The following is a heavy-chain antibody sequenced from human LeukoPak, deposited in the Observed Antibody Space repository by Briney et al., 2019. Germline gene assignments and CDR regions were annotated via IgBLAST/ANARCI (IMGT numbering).Heavy chain of an antibody. Sequence: SETLSLTCTVPGGSISSGSYYWSWIRQPAGKGLEWIGRIYTSGSTNYNPSLKSRVTISVDTSKNQFSLKLSSVTAADTAVYYCARQYYDFWSGYYTPRDYYYYMDVWGKGTTVTVSS. CDR2: IYTSGST. CDR3: ARQYYDFWSGYYTPRDYYYYMDV. V-gene: IGHV4-61*02. D-gene: IGHD3-3*01. J-gene: IGHJ6*03. CDR1: GGSISSGSYY.